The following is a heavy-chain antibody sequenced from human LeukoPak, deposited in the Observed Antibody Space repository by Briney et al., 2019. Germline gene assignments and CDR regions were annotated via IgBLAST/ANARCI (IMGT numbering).Heavy chain of an antibody. J-gene: IGHJ5*02. Sequence: SQTLSLTCSISGGSISSGDHYWTWIRQPAGKELEWIGRIHTTGRTNYNPSLKSRVYISVDTSKNQFSLELSSLTAADTAVYYCAREFDNEGVDPGGKGPLVTVSS. CDR1: GGSISSGDHY. CDR2: IHTTGRT. CDR3: AREFDNEGVDP. V-gene: IGHV4-61*02. D-gene: IGHD1-1*01.